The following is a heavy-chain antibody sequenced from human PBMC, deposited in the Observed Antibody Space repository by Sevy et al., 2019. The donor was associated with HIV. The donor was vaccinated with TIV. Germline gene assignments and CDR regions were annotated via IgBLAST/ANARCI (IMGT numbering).Heavy chain of an antibody. V-gene: IGHV3-20*04. CDR1: GFTFADYG. J-gene: IGHJ3*02. D-gene: IGHD3-16*01. Sequence: GGSLRLSCAASGFTFADYGMTWVRQAPGKGLEWVSGMNWSGRSTGYADSVKGRFTISRDNAKNSLYLQMNSLRAEDTALYYCARGVWGYGAAFDIWGQGTMVTVSS. CDR2: MNWSGRST. CDR3: ARGVWGYGAAFDI.